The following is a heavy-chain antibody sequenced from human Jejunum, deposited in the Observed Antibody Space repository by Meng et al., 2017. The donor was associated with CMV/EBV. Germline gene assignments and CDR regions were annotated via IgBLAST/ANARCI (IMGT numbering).Heavy chain of an antibody. CDR2: ISADGTKI. Sequence: FDTYWMHWVRLAPGKEPLWISHISADGTKIKYADSVKGRFTVSRDNAKNTLYLLMNNLRAEDTAVYYCARPPSLWDYGSLDPCDLWGQGTLVTVSS. J-gene: IGHJ5*02. CDR1: FDTYW. D-gene: IGHD4/OR15-4a*01. V-gene: IGHV3-74*03. CDR3: ARPPSLWDYGSLDPCDL.